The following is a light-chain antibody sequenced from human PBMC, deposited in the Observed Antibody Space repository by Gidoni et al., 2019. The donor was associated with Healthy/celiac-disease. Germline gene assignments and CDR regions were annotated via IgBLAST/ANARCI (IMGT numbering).Light chain of an antibody. CDR3: QQYGSSPPRWT. CDR1: QRVSSSY. Sequence: EIVLTQSPGTLSLSPGDRATLSCRASQRVSSSYLAWYQQKPGQAPRLLIYGASSRATGIPDRFSVSGCGTDFTLTISRLEPEDFAVYYCQQYGSSPPRWTFGQGTKMEIK. J-gene: IGKJ1*01. V-gene: IGKV3-20*01. CDR2: GAS.